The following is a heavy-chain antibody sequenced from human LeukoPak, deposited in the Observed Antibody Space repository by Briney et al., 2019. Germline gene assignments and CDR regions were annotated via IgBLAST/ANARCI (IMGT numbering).Heavy chain of an antibody. J-gene: IGHJ4*02. Sequence: PGGSLRLSCAASGFTLSSYWMHWVRQAPGKGLVWVSRIKSDGSSTSYADSVKGRFTISRDNAKNTVYLQMNSLRAEDTAVYYCAASRTFDYWGQGTLVTVSS. V-gene: IGHV3-74*01. CDR3: AASRTFDY. CDR1: GFTLSSYW. CDR2: IKSDGSST.